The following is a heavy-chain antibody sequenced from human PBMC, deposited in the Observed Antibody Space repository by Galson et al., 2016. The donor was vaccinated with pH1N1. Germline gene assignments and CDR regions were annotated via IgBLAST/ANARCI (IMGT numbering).Heavy chain of an antibody. V-gene: IGHV3-43*02. CDR3: STAPLSHFDLNLDAFAV. Sequence: SLRLSCAASGFIFDDFAIHWVRQVPGKGPEWVSVISGDGDTTFYTDSVKGRFTISRDNSKSSLYLEMQTLRTEDTALYYCSTAPLSHFDLNLDAFAVWGQGTMVTVSS. J-gene: IGHJ3*01. CDR2: ISGDGDTT. D-gene: IGHD2/OR15-2a*01. CDR1: GFIFDDFA.